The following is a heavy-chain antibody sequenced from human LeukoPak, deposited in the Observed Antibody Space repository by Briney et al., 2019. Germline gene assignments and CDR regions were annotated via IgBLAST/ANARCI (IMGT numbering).Heavy chain of an antibody. Sequence: AAVKVSCKASGYTFTSYGISWVRQAPGQGLEWMGWISAYNGNTNYAQKLQGRVTMTTDTSTSTAYMELRSLRSDDTAVYYCARGSAMGTVTTFGYWGQGALVTVSS. CDR1: GYTFTSYG. CDR2: ISAYNGNT. D-gene: IGHD4-17*01. CDR3: ARGSAMGTVTTFGY. V-gene: IGHV1-18*01. J-gene: IGHJ4*02.